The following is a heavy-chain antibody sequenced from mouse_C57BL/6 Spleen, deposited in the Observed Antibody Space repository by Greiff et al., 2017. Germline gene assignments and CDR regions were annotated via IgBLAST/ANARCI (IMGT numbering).Heavy chain of an antibody. J-gene: IGHJ3*01. CDR3: ASLGRGFAY. Sequence: LEESGAELVRPGASVTLSCKASGYTFTDYYINWVKQRPGQGLEWIARIYPGSGNTYYNEKFKGKATLTAEKSSSTAYMQLSSLTSEDSAVYFCASLGRGFAYWGQGTLVTVSA. D-gene: IGHD4-1*01. V-gene: IGHV1-76*01. CDR1: GYTFTDYY. CDR2: IYPGSGNT.